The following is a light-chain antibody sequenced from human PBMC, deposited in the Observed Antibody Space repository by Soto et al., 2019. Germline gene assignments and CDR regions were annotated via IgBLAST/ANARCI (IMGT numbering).Light chain of an antibody. J-gene: IGLJ1*01. CDR3: QSYDSSLTTFV. CDR1: SSNIGSNY. V-gene: IGLV1-47*02. CDR2: SNN. Sequence: QSVLNQPPSASGTPGQRVTISCSGSSSNIGSNYVYWYQQLPGTAPKLLIYSNNQRPSGVPDRFSGSKSGTSASLAITGLQPEDEADYYCQSYDSSLTTFVFGTGTKVTVL.